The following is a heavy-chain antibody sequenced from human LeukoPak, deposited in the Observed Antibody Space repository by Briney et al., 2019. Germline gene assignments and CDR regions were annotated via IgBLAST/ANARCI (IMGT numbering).Heavy chain of an antibody. J-gene: IGHJ4*02. Sequence: GGSLRLSCSASGFTFISYAIHWVRQAPGKGLEYVSAISNNGGSKYYADSVKGRFTISRDNSKNTLYLQMSSLRAEDTAVYYCVKGGYSSSWSIFDYWGQGTLVTVSS. V-gene: IGHV3-64D*06. CDR2: ISNNGGSK. D-gene: IGHD6-13*01. CDR3: VKGGYSSSWSIFDY. CDR1: GFTFISYA.